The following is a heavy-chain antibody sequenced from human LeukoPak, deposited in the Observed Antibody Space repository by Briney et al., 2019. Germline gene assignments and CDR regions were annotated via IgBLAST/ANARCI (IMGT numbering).Heavy chain of an antibody. V-gene: IGHV1-18*01. D-gene: IGHD2-2*01. CDR1: GYTFTSYG. CDR3: ARRGYCSSTSSYAVEFDY. J-gene: IGHJ4*02. Sequence: ASVRVSCKASGYTFTSYGISWVRQAPGQGLEWMGWISAYNGNTNYAQKLQGRVTMTTDTSTSTAYMELRSLRSDDTAVYYCARRGYCSSTSSYAVEFDYWGQGTLVTVSS. CDR2: ISAYNGNT.